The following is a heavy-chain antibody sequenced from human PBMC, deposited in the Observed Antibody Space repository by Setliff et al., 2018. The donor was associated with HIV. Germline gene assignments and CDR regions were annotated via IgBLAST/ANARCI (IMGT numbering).Heavy chain of an antibody. CDR1: GFTFGDYA. CDR2: IRSKPYGGTT. D-gene: IGHD3-22*01. Sequence: TGGSLRLSCTASGFTFGDYAMSWVRQAPGEGLEWVGFIRSKPYGGTTEHAASVKGRFTISRDDSKSIAYLQMNSLKTEDTAVYYCTRYYDSSGGVCDYWGQGTLVTVSS. J-gene: IGHJ4*02. V-gene: IGHV3-49*04. CDR3: TRYYDSSGGVCDY.